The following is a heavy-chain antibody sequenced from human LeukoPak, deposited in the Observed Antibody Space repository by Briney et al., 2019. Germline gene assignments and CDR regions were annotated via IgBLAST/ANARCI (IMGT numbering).Heavy chain of an antibody. D-gene: IGHD2-15*01. Sequence: GASVKVSCKVSGYTLTELSMHWVRQAPGKGLEWMGGFDPEDGETIYAQKFQGRVTMTTDTSTSTAYMELRSLRSDDTAVYYCARAGIVVVVAATHDAFDVWGQGTVVTVSS. J-gene: IGHJ3*01. V-gene: IGHV1-24*01. CDR1: GYTLTELS. CDR2: FDPEDGET. CDR3: ARAGIVVVVAATHDAFDV.